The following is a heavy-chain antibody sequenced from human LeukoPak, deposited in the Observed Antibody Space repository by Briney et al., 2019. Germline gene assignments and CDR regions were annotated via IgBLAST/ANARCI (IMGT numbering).Heavy chain of an antibody. CDR2: IYYSGST. CDR3: ARALYYYDSSGYPLFDY. D-gene: IGHD3-22*01. Sequence: SETLSLTCTVSGYSISSGYYWGWIRQPPGKGLEWIGSIYYSGSTYYNPSLKSRVTISVDTSKNQFSLKLSSVTAADTAVYYCARALYYYDSSGYPLFDYWGQGALVTVSP. CDR1: GYSISSGYY. V-gene: IGHV4-38-2*02. J-gene: IGHJ4*02.